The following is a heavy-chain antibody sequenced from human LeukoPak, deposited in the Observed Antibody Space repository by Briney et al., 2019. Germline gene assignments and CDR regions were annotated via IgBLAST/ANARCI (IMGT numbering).Heavy chain of an antibody. CDR1: GFTFSSYS. CDR2: ISSSSSYI. Sequence: SGGSLRLSCAASGFTFSSYSMNWVRQAPGKGLEWVSSISSSSSYIYYADSVKGRFTISRDNAKNSLYLQMNSLRAEDTAVYYCARGIQLWTTYYYYGMDVWGQGTTVTVSS. CDR3: ARGIQLWTTYYYYGMDV. D-gene: IGHD5-18*01. J-gene: IGHJ6*02. V-gene: IGHV3-21*01.